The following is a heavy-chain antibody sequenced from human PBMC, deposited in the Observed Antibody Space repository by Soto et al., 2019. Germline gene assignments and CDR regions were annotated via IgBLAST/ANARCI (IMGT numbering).Heavy chain of an antibody. Sequence: GGSLRRSCAASAFTFSSYGMHWVRQAPGKGLEWVAVIWYDGSNKYYADSVKGRFTISRDNSKNTLYLQMNSLRAEDTAVYYCAGNPLVGAYYYYYGMDVWGQGTTVTVSS. CDR2: IWYDGSNK. CDR1: AFTFSSYG. V-gene: IGHV3-33*01. D-gene: IGHD1-26*01. J-gene: IGHJ6*02. CDR3: AGNPLVGAYYYYYGMDV.